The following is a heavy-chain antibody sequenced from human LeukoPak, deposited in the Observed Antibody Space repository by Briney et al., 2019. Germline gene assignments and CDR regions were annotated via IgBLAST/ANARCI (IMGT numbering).Heavy chain of an antibody. J-gene: IGHJ4*02. CDR2: IYYSGST. V-gene: IGHV4-39*07. CDR3: ASYYYGSGSSDY. D-gene: IGHD3-10*01. CDR1: GGSISSSSYY. Sequence: PSETLSLTCTVSGGSISSSSYYWGWIRQPPGKGLEWIGSIYYSGSTYYNPSLKSRVTISVDTSKNQFSLKLSSVTAADTAVYYCASYYYGSGSSDYWGQGTLVTVSS.